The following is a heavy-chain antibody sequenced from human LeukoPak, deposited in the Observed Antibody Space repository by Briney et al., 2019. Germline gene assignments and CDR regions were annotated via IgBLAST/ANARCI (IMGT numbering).Heavy chain of an antibody. CDR1: GGSFSGYY. D-gene: IGHD2-2*01. CDR3: ARVGVVVPAATFYYYYGMDV. V-gene: IGHV4-34*01. J-gene: IGHJ6*02. CDR2: INHSGST. Sequence: PSETLSLTCAVYGGSFSGYYWSWIRQPPGKELEWIGEINHSGSTNYNPSLKSRVTISVDTSKNQFSLKLSSVTATDTAVYYCARVGVVVPAATFYYYYGMDVWGQGTTVTVSS.